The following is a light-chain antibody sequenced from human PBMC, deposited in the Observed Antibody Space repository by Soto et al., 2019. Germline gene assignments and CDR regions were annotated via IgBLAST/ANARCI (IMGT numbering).Light chain of an antibody. CDR1: SSDIGDYTH. CDR2: EVS. Sequence: QSVLTQPASVSGSPGQSSTISCTGTSSDIGDYTHVSWYQQHPGKAPKLIIYEVSDRPSGVSNRFSGSKSGNTASLTISGLQTEDEADYYCCAYTSISTSAVVGGGTKLTVL. J-gene: IGLJ2*01. CDR3: CAYTSISTSAV. V-gene: IGLV2-14*01.